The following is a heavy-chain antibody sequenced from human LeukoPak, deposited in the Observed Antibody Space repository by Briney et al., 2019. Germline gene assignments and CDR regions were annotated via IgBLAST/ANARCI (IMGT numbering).Heavy chain of an antibody. CDR3: ARGRYFETY. J-gene: IGHJ4*02. CDR1: GGSFSGYY. D-gene: IGHD3-9*01. CDR2: INHSGST. Sequence: SETLSLTCAVYGGSFSGYYWSWIRQPPGKGLEWIGEINHSGSTNYNPSLKSRVTISVDTSKNQFSLKLSSVTAADTDVYYCARGRYFETYWGQGTLVTVSS. V-gene: IGHV4-34*01.